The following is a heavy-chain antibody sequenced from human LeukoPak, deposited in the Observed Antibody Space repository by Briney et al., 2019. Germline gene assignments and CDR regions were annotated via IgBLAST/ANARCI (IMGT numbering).Heavy chain of an antibody. D-gene: IGHD3-22*01. V-gene: IGHV1-69*13. J-gene: IGHJ3*02. CDR1: GYTFTSYY. CDR2: IIPIFGTA. Sequence: GASVKVSCKASGYTFTSYYMHWGRQAPGQGLEWMGGIIPIFGTANYAQKFQGRVTITADESTSTAYMELSSLRSEDTAVYYCARDYYDTPDAFDIWGQGTMVTVSS. CDR3: ARDYYDTPDAFDI.